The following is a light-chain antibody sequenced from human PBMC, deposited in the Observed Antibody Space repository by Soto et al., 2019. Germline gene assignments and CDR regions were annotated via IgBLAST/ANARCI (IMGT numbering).Light chain of an antibody. CDR2: GAS. Sequence: EIVLTQSPGTLYLSPGERATLSCRASQSVSISYLAWYQPRPGQAPRLLIYGASSRATGIPDRFSGSGSGTDFTLTINRLEPEDFAVYYCQQYDSSPPFALTFGGGTKVDIK. V-gene: IGKV3-20*01. CDR3: QQYDSSPPFALT. J-gene: IGKJ4*01. CDR1: QSVSISY.